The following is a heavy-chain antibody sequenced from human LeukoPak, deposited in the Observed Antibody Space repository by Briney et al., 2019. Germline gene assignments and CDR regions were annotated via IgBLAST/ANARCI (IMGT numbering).Heavy chain of an antibody. J-gene: IGHJ4*02. CDR2: ISSSSSYI. CDR1: GFTFSSYS. D-gene: IGHD6-13*01. Sequence: GGSLRLSRAASGFTFSSYSINWVRQAPGKGLEWVSSISSSSSYIYYADSVKGRFTISRDNAKNSLYLQMNSLRAEDTAVYYCARGGRQQLVWGLFYDWGQGTLVTVSS. CDR3: ARGGRQQLVWGLFYD. V-gene: IGHV3-21*01.